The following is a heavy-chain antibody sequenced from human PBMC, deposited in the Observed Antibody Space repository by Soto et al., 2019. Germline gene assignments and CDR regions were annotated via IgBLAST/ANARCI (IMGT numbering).Heavy chain of an antibody. CDR2: IYHSGSA. Sequence: QLQLQESGSGLVRPSETLSLTCTVSGGSISSGGDSCSWIRQAPGKGLEWIGYIYHSGSAIYNPSLKSRVTMSADRSKNQFSLRLNSVTAADTAVYYCARAQIPHWFDPWCQGILVTVSP. CDR3: ARAQIPHWFDP. D-gene: IGHD2-21*01. CDR1: GGSISSGGDS. V-gene: IGHV4-30-2*01. J-gene: IGHJ5*02.